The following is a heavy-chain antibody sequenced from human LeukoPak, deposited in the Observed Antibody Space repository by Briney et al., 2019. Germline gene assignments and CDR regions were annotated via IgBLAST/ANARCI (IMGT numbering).Heavy chain of an antibody. CDR2: TYYRGST. D-gene: IGHD1-26*01. J-gene: IGHJ4*02. Sequence: SETLSLTCTVSGGSISSYYWNWIRQPPGKGLEWIAYTYYRGSTNYHPSLKSRVTISVDTSKSQFSLNLSSVTAADTAVYYCATETRERGVFDYWGQGTLVTVSS. V-gene: IGHV4-59*08. CDR1: GGSISSYY. CDR3: ATETRERGVFDY.